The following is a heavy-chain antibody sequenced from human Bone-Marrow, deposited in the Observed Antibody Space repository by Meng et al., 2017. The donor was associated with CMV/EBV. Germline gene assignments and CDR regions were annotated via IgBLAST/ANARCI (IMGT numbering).Heavy chain of an antibody. CDR1: GGSISSGGYY. J-gene: IGHJ4*02. CDR3: AREHPYSNYDPFDY. Sequence: SETLSLTCTVSGGSISSGGYYWSWIRQHPGKGLEWIGYIYYSGSTYYNPSLKSRVTISVDTSKNQFSLKLSSVTAADTAVYYCAREHPYSNYDPFDYWGQRTLVTVSS. D-gene: IGHD4-11*01. V-gene: IGHV4-31*03. CDR2: IYYSGST.